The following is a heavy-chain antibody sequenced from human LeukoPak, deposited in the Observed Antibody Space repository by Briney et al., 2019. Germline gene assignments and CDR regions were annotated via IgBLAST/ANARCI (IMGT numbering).Heavy chain of an antibody. CDR3: ARDRATGNYAFDI. Sequence: SETLSLTCTVSGGSISSYYWSWIRQPPGKGLEWIGYIYYSGSTNYNPSLKSRVTISVDTSKNQFSLKLSSVTAADTAVYYCARDRATGNYAFDIWGQGTMVTVSS. J-gene: IGHJ3*02. V-gene: IGHV4-59*01. CDR1: GGSISSYY. CDR2: IYYSGST. D-gene: IGHD1-26*01.